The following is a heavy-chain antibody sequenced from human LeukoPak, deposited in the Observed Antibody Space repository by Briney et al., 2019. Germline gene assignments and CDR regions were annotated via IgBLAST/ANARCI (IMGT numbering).Heavy chain of an antibody. CDR3: AKDRPNYYGTNGHYYTRNGDY. V-gene: IGHV3-23*01. Sequence: GGSLRLSCAASGFTFNNYAMSWVRQAPGKGLEWVSSISGSGDYTFYADSVKGRFTISRDNSKDTLYLQMNSLGVEDTAVYYCAKDRPNYYGTNGHYYTRNGDYWGQGTLVTVSS. CDR2: ISGSGDYT. CDR1: GFTFNNYA. J-gene: IGHJ4*02. D-gene: IGHD3-22*01.